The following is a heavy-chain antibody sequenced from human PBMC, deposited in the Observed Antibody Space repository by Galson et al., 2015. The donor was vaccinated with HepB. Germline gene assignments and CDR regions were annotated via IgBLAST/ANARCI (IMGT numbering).Heavy chain of an antibody. CDR2: LSWNGDKI. Sequence: SLRLSCAASGFKFDDYAMHWVRQVPTKGLEWVSGLSWNGDKIGYADSVEGRFTVSRDNDNNSLHLETNSLRPEDTGVYYCTKGRITFVRGELESWGRGVLVTVSS. CDR1: GFKFDDYA. V-gene: IGHV3-9*01. D-gene: IGHD3-10*01. CDR3: TKGRITFVRGELES. J-gene: IGHJ4*02.